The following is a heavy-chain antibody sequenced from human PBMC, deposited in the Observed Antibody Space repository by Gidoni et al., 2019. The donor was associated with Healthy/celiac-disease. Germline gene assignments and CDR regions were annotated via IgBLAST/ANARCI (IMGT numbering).Heavy chain of an antibody. CDR1: GGPTSSSSYY. J-gene: IGHJ4*02. V-gene: IGHV4-39*01. CDR3: ARQEGTLMGEYFDY. CDR2: IYYSGST. D-gene: IGHD2-8*01. Sequence: QLQLQESGPGLVTPSETLSLTCIVSGGPTSSSSYYWGWIRQTPGKGLEWIGRIYYSGSTYYNPSLKSRVTISVDTSKNQFSLKLSSVTAADTAVYYCARQEGTLMGEYFDYWGQGTLVTVSS.